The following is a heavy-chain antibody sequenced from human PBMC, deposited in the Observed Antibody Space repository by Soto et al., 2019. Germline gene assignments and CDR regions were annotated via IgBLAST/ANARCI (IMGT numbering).Heavy chain of an antibody. CDR1: GYTFTSYG. J-gene: IGHJ5*02. D-gene: IGHD5-12*01. V-gene: IGHV1-18*01. CDR3: ARVRGNPLERGYSGYDSNWFDP. CDR2: ISAYNGNT. Sequence: ASVKVSCKASGYTFTSYGISWVRQAPGQGLEWMGWISAYNGNTNYAQKLQGRVTMTTDTSTSTAYMGLRSLRSDDTAVYYCARVRGNPLERGYSGYDSNWFDPWGQGTLVTVSS.